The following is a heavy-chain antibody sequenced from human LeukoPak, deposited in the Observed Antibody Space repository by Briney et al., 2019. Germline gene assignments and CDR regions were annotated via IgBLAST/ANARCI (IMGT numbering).Heavy chain of an antibody. CDR3: ARDGTFRLDY. V-gene: IGHV3-7*05. CDR1: GFSFSNHW. CDR2: IKQDGSDK. Sequence: GGSLRLSCAASGFSFSNHWMTWVRQAPGKGLEWVANIKQDGSDKNHVDSVKGRFTISRDNAKNTLYLQMNSLRAEDTALYYCARDGTFRLDYWGQGTLVTVSS. D-gene: IGHD1-26*01. J-gene: IGHJ4*02.